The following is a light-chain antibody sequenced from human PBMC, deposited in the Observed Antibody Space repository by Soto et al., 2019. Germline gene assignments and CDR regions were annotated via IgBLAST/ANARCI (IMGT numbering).Light chain of an antibody. CDR3: QQTNSFPPT. V-gene: IGKV1D-12*01. CDR1: QGMGSW. CDR2: AAS. Sequence: DIQLAQSPSSVSASVGDRVTITCRASQGMGSWLAWYQQKPGKAPKLLIYAASSLQSGVPSRFSGSGSWTDFTLTISSLQPEDFASYHCQQTNSFPPTFGGGTKVEIQ. J-gene: IGKJ4*01.